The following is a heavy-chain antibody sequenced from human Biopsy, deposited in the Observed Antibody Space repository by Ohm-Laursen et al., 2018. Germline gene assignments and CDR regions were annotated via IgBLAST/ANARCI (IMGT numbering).Heavy chain of an antibody. V-gene: IGHV4-39*01. Sequence: TLSLTCTVSGGSISSSTTYYWAWLRQPPGKGLEWIGSIYNTETTFYNPSLKSRVTISVDTSTNQFSLKVSSVTAADTALYFCARHPTGFWFDPWGRGTLVTVSS. CDR2: IYNTETT. CDR1: GGSISSSTTYY. CDR3: ARHPTGFWFDP. J-gene: IGHJ5*02.